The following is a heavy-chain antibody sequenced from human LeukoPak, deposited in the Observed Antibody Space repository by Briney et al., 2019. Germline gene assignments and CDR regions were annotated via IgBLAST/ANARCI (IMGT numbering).Heavy chain of an antibody. J-gene: IGHJ4*02. V-gene: IGHV3-21*01. CDR2: ISSSSSYI. Sequence: PGGSLRLSCAASGFTFSSYSMNWVRQAPGKGLEWVSSISSSSSYIYYADSVKGRFTISRDNAKNSLYLQMNSLRAEDTAVYYCARDSSSWRIFDYWGQGTLVTVSS. D-gene: IGHD6-13*01. CDR3: ARDSSSWRIFDY. CDR1: GFTFSSYS.